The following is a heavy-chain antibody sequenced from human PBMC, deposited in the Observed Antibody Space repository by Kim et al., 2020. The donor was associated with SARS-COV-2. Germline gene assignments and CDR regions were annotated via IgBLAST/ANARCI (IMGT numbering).Heavy chain of an antibody. J-gene: IGHJ3*02. CDR3: AKGRGPYSSGSPAFDI. CDR2: ISGSGANT. CDR1: GFTFSSYA. V-gene: IGHV3-23*01. D-gene: IGHD6-19*01. Sequence: GGSLRLSCAASGFTFSSYAMTWVRQAPGKGLEWVSGISGSGANTNYADSVKGRFTISRDNSKNTLYLQMNSLRVEDTAVYYCAKGRGPYSSGSPAFDIWG.